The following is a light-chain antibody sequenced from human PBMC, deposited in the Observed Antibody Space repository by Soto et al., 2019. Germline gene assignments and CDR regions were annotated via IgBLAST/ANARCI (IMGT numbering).Light chain of an antibody. Sequence: SVMIQTALSLPVTPGEPASISCGSSQSLLDGDYGNTCLDWYLQNPGQSPQLLIYTVSYRASGVPYRFNGSGSGTDFTLKIGRVEAEVVGVYYGMQRIELAVSFXGGTKVHIK. V-gene: IGKV2-40*01. CDR1: QSLLDGDYGNTC. J-gene: IGKJ4*01. CDR2: TVS. CDR3: MQRIELAVS.